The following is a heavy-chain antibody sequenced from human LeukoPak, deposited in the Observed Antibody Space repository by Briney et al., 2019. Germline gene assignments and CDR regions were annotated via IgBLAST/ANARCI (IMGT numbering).Heavy chain of an antibody. CDR1: GYTFTGYY. D-gene: IGHD2-15*01. J-gene: IGHJ1*01. Sequence: ASVKVSCKASGYTFTGYYMHWVRQAPGQGLEWMGWIYPNNGNTNYAQKLQGRVTMTTDTSTSTAYMELRSLRSDDMAVYYCARDPPRCSGGSCYSGEYFQHWGQGTLVTVSS. CDR2: IYPNNGNT. CDR3: ARDPPRCSGGSCYSGEYFQH. V-gene: IGHV1/OR15-2*02.